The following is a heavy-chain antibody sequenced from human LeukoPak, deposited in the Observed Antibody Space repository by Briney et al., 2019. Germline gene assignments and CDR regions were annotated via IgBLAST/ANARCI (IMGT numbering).Heavy chain of an antibody. J-gene: IGHJ4*02. V-gene: IGHV1-2*02. CDR3: VRDGLNWNYDY. D-gene: IGHD1-7*01. Sequence: ASVKVSCKASGYTFTGYYMHWVRQAPGQGLEWMGWISPTSGGTTYAQKFQGRVTMTRDTSISTAYMELSRLRSDDTAVYYCVRDGLNWNYDYWGQGTLVAVSS. CDR1: GYTFTGYY. CDR2: ISPTSGGT.